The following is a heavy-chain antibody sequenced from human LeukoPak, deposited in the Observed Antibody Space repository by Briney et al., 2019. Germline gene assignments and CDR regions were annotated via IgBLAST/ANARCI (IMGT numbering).Heavy chain of an antibody. CDR3: ARTVTAIYNPFDY. J-gene: IGHJ4*02. CDR1: GCTFSSYA. Sequence: SVKVSCMASGCTFSSYAIIWVRQAPGQGLEWMGGIIPIFGTANYAQKFQGRVTITADESTSTAYMELSSLRSEDTAVYYCARTVTAIYNPFDYWGQGTLVTVSS. V-gene: IGHV1-69*13. D-gene: IGHD2-21*02. CDR2: IIPIFGTA.